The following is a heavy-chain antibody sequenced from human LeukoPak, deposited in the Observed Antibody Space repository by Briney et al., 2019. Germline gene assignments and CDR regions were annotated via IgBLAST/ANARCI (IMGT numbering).Heavy chain of an antibody. Sequence: PSETLSLTCTVSGGSISGYYWGWIRQPPGKRLEWIGYISYSGSANYHPSLKSRVTISVDTSKNQFSLKLSSVTAADTAVYYCARFPRARNWFDPWGQGTLVTVSS. CDR3: ARFPRARNWFDP. CDR1: GGSISGYY. J-gene: IGHJ5*02. V-gene: IGHV4-59*01. CDR2: ISYSGSA.